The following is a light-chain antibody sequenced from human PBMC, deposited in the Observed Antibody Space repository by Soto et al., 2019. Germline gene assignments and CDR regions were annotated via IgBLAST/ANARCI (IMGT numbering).Light chain of an antibody. V-gene: IGLV2-14*01. Sequence: QSALTQPASVSGSPGQSITISCTGTSSDVGGYNYVSWYQQHPGKAPKLMIYEVSNRPSGVSNRFSGSKSGNTASLTISGLQAEDEGDYYCSSYTSSSTLDVVFGGGTKLTV. J-gene: IGLJ2*01. CDR2: EVS. CDR3: SSYTSSSTLDVV. CDR1: SSDVGGYNY.